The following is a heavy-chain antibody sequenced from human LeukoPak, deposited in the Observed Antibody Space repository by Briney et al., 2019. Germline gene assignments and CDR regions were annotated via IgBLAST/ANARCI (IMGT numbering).Heavy chain of an antibody. CDR3: ARHRDSSGFPAAFDL. CDR2: IYPDDSDI. CDR1: GYICSRYW. D-gene: IGHD3-22*01. V-gene: IGHV5-51*01. J-gene: IGHJ3*01. Sequence: GELLMISSEACGYICSRYWNWCVRQLPGGVVGWGGSIYPDDSDIRYSPSFQGQVSISTDKSISTAYLQWSSLQASDTAMYYCARHRDSSGFPAAFDLWGQGTLVTVSS.